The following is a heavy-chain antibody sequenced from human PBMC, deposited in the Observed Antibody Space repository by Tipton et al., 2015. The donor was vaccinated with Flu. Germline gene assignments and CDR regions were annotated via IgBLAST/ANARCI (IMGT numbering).Heavy chain of an antibody. CDR2: IYHSGST. CDR1: GYSISSGYY. V-gene: IGHV4-38-2*02. CDR3: ARDPYYYYGMDV. Sequence: TLSLTCAVSGYSISSGYYWGWIRQPPGKGLEWIGSIYHSGSTYYNPPLKSRVTISVDTSKNQFSLKLSSVTAADTAVYYCARDPYYYYGMDVWGQGTTVTVSS. J-gene: IGHJ6*02.